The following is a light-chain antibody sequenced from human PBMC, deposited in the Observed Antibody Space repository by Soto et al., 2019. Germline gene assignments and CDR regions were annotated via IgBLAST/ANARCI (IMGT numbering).Light chain of an antibody. CDR3: SSYTSSNTYV. CDR2: DVS. CDR1: SSDVGSYNY. Sequence: SALTQPASVSGSPGHAVTISCTGTSSDVGSYNYVSWYQHHPGKVPQLMIYDVSNRPSGVSNRFSGSKSGNTASLTISGLQAEDEADYYCSSYTSSNTYVFGTGTKVTVL. J-gene: IGLJ1*01. V-gene: IGLV2-14*03.